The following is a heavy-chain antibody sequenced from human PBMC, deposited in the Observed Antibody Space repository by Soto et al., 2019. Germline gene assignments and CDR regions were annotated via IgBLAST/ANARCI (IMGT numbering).Heavy chain of an antibody. D-gene: IGHD3-22*01. J-gene: IGHJ4*02. CDR1: GFTFSSYA. V-gene: IGHV3-30*18. CDR3: AKAKETYDSSGYYSLDY. Sequence: GGSLRLSCAASGFTFSSYAMHWVRQAPGKGLEWVAVISYDGSNKYYADSVKGRFTISRDNSKNTLYLQMNSLRAEDTAVYYCAKAKETYDSSGYYSLDYWGQGTLVTVSS. CDR2: ISYDGSNK.